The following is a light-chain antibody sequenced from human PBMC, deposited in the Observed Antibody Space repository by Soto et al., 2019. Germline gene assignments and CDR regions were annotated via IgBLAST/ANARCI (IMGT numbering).Light chain of an antibody. Sequence: QSALTQPPSASGCPGQAVTICRTGTSSDVGGYNYVSWYQQHPGKAPKLMIYEVSKRPSGVPDRFSGSKSGNTASLTVSGLQAEDEADYYCSSYAGSNEGVFGTGTKVTVL. J-gene: IGLJ1*01. CDR2: EVS. CDR3: SSYAGSNEGV. CDR1: SSDVGGYNY. V-gene: IGLV2-8*01.